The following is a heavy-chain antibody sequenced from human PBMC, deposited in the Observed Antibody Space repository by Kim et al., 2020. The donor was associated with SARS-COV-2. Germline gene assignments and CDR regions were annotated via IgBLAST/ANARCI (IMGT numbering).Heavy chain of an antibody. J-gene: IGHJ4*02. CDR2: ISYDGSNK. Sequence: GGSLRLSCAASGFTFSSYGMHWVRQAPGKGLEWVAVISYDGSNKYYADSVKGRFTISRDNSKNTLYLQMISLRAEDTAVYYCAKDRGNLYYFDYWGQGTLVTVSS. CDR3: AKDRGNLYYFDY. V-gene: IGHV3-30*18. CDR1: GFTFSSYG.